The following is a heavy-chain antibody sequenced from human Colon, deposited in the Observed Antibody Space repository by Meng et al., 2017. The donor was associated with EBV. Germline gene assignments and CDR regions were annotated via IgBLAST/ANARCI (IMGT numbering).Heavy chain of an antibody. J-gene: IGHJ5*02. Sequence: HLPLPAADAGLVQPSQSLSLTCAVSGDSISSGDYSWSWTRQPPGQGLEWIGYIYHGGTTYNTSLKSRVTISVDNSKNQFSLRLTSVTAADTAVYYCARGPYCGGDCYWFDPWGQGTLVTVSS. CDR1: GDSISSGDYS. CDR2: IYHGGTT. V-gene: IGHV4-30-2*01. D-gene: IGHD2-21*02. CDR3: ARGPYCGGDCYWFDP.